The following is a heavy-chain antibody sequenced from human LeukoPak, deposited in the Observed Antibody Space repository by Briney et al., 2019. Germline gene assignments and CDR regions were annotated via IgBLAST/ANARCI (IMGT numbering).Heavy chain of an antibody. J-gene: IGHJ6*02. V-gene: IGHV3-21*01. CDR3: ARDRGTSRYYHGMDV. CDR1: ESTFSSYS. Sequence: PGGSLRLSCAASESTFSSYSMRWVRQAPGKGLEWVSAISSRSAHIYYADSVKGRFTISRDNAKNSLYLEMKNLRADDTAVYYCARDRGTSRYYHGMDVWGPGTTVIVSS. CDR2: ISSRSAHI. D-gene: IGHD2-2*01.